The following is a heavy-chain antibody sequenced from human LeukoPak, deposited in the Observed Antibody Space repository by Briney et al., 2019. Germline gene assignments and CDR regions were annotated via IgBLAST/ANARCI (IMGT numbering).Heavy chain of an antibody. V-gene: IGHV3-7*01. J-gene: IGHJ4*02. CDR3: ARLGARQMLEY. D-gene: IGHD4-17*01. Sequence: GGSLRLSCAASEFTFSSCWMSWVRQAPGKGLEWVANIKQDGGQIYYLESVKGRFTVSRDNAKNSLYLQMNSLRAEDTAVYYCARLGARQMLEYWGQGTLVTVSS. CDR2: IKQDGGQI. CDR1: EFTFSSCW.